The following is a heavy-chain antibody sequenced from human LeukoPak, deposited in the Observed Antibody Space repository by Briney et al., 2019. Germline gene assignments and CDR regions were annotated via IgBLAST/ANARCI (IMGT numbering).Heavy chain of an antibody. D-gene: IGHD1-26*01. J-gene: IGHJ4*02. CDR2: IDKHGSGK. CDR3: ARDAGWGYYDL. Sequence: GGSLRLSCVASGFTFSTSWVTWVRQAPGKGLEWVANIDKHGSGKYYVDSVKGRFAISRDYARNSVFLQMDSLRAEDTSAYYCARDAGWGYYDLWGQGTPVTVSS. V-gene: IGHV3-7*01. CDR1: GFTFSTSW.